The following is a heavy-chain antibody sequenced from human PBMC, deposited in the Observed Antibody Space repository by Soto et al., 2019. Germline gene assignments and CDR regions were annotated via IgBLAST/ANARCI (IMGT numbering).Heavy chain of an antibody. CDR3: ARTPDI. V-gene: IGHV4-30-2*01. J-gene: IGHJ3*02. CDR1: DGSISSGGYS. CDR2: IYHSGST. Sequence: SETLSVTCTVSDGSISSGGYSWSWIRQPPGKGLEWIGYIYHSGSTYYNPSLKSRVTISVDRSKNQFSLKLSSVTAADTAVYYCARTPDIWGQGTMVTVSS.